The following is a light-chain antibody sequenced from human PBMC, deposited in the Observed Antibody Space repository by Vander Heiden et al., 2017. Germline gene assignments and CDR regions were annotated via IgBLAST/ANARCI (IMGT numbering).Light chain of an antibody. CDR3: SSYTSSSIWV. J-gene: IGLJ3*02. Sequence: SALTQPASVSGSPGKSIPISCTGTRSDVGGYNYVSWYQQHAGKAPKVMIYDFRNRPSGVSNRFSGSKSGNTASLTISGLQAEDEADYYCSSYTSSSIWVFGGGTKLTVL. V-gene: IGLV2-14*01. CDR1: RSDVGGYNY. CDR2: DFR.